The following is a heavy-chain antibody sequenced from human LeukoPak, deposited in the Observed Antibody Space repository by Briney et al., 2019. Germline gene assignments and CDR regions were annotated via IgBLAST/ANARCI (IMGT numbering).Heavy chain of an antibody. CDR2: INPNSGGT. J-gene: IGHJ4*02. CDR3: ARGDLRWLQLGYFDY. CDR1: GYTFTGYY. V-gene: IGHV1-2*02. Sequence: ASVKVSCKASGYTFTGYYMHWVRQAPGQGLEWMGWINPNSGGTNYAQKFQGRVTMTRDTSISTAYMELSRLRSDDTAVYYCARGDLRWLQLGYFDYWGQGTLVTVSS. D-gene: IGHD5-24*01.